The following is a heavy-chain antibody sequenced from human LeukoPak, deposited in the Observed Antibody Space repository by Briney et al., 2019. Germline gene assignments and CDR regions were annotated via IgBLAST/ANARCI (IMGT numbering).Heavy chain of an antibody. Sequence: GGSLRLSCAASGFTFSTYWMHWVRQAPGKGLVWVSRIDSDGGGATYADSVKGRFTTSRDNGNNTMYLQMNSLRAEDTAIYYCARAKYSSRWSLDYWGQGALVTVSS. V-gene: IGHV3-74*03. CDR1: GFTFSTYW. D-gene: IGHD6-13*01. CDR3: ARAKYSSRWSLDY. CDR2: IDSDGGGA. J-gene: IGHJ4*02.